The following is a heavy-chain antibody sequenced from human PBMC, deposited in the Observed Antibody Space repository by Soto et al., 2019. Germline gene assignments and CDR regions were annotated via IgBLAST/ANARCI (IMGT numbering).Heavy chain of an antibody. Sequence: QVQLQQWGAGLLKPSETLSLTCAVYGGSFSGYYWSWIRQPPGKGLDWIGEINHSGSTNYNPSLKSRVTISVDTSKNQFSLKLSSVTAADTAVYYCARGKRYSSSWYRDNNWFDPWGQGTLVTVSS. CDR3: ARGKRYSSSWYRDNNWFDP. D-gene: IGHD6-13*01. J-gene: IGHJ5*02. CDR2: INHSGST. V-gene: IGHV4-34*01. CDR1: GGSFSGYY.